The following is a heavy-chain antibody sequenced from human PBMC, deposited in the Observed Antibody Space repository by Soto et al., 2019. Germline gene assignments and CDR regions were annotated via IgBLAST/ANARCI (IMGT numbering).Heavy chain of an antibody. D-gene: IGHD3-22*01. CDR2: LYTAGDP. Sequence: LRNSSAVSRVSVSDNYMGWVRKAPGKGLEWVSVLYTAGDPYYLDSVKGRFTISRDNSKNTLLLQMNGLRAEDTAVYYCARDCDDTSGVCPHWGQGTPVPVSS. J-gene: IGHJ4*02. CDR1: RVSVSDNY. V-gene: IGHV3-53*01. CDR3: ARDCDDTSGVCPH.